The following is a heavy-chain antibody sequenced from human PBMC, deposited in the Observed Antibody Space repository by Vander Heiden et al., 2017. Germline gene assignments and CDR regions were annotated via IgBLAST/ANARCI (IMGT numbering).Heavy chain of an antibody. Sequence: EVQLVESGGALVQPGGSLRLSCAASGFSVSSYYMNWVRQAPGKGLEWVSLMYASGSTFYADSAKGRFTISRDNSKNTVYLQMNSLRVDDTAIYYCAREIAAAWSWFDPWGQGTRVTVSS. CDR3: AREIAAAWSWFDP. J-gene: IGHJ5*02. V-gene: IGHV3-53*01. D-gene: IGHD6-6*01. CDR1: GFSVSSYY. CDR2: MYASGST.